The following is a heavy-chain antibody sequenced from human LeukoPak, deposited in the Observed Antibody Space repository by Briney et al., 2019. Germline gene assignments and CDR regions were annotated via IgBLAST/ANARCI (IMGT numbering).Heavy chain of an antibody. CDR1: GGSFSGYY. J-gene: IGHJ4*02. V-gene: IGHV4-34*01. CDR2: INHSGST. Sequence: PSETLSLTCAGYGGSFSGYYWSWIRQPPGKGLEWIGEINHSGSTNYNPSLKSRVTISVDKSKNQFSLKLSSVTAADTAVYYCARGAMVRGVITDWGQGTLVTVSS. D-gene: IGHD3-10*01. CDR3: ARGAMVRGVITD.